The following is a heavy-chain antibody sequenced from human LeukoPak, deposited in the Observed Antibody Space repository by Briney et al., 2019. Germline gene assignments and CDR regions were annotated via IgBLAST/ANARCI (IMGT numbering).Heavy chain of an antibody. CDR3: ARYGYYDILTGYYPDY. J-gene: IGHJ4*02. Sequence: ASVKVSCKVSGYTLSEISMHWARQAPGKGLEWMGGFDPEDGETICAQRFQGRVTMTEDASTDTAYMELSSLRSDDTAVYYCARYGYYDILTGYYPDYWGQGTLVTVSS. V-gene: IGHV1-24*01. CDR2: FDPEDGET. CDR1: GYTLSEIS. D-gene: IGHD3-9*01.